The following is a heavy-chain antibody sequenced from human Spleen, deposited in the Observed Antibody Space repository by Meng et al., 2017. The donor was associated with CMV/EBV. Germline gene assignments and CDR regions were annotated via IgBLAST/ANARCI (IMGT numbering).Heavy chain of an antibody. CDR3: ARVLHSGSYFPLGY. CDR1: GGSISSSSYY. CDR2: IYYSGST. V-gene: IGHV4-39*07. D-gene: IGHD1-26*01. J-gene: IGHJ4*02. Sequence: SETLSLTCTVSGGSISSSSYYWGWIRQPPGKGLEWIGSIYYSGSTYYNPSLKSRVTISVDTSKNQFSLKLSSVTAANTAVYYCARVLHSGSYFPLGYWGQGTLVTVSS.